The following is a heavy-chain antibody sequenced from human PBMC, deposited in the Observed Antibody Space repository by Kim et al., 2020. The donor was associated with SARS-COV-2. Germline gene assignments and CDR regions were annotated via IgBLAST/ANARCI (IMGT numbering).Heavy chain of an antibody. CDR1: GFTFSSYT. CDR2: ISSGSTYI. V-gene: IGHV3-21*01. J-gene: IGHJ6*02. D-gene: IGHD1-26*01. Sequence: GGSLRLSCAASGFTFSSYTMNWVRQAPGKGLEWVSSISSGSTYIYYADSVKGRFIISRDNAKNSLYLQMNSLRAEDTAVYYCTRAREALELLNGMDVWGQGTTVTVSS. CDR3: TRAREALELLNGMDV.